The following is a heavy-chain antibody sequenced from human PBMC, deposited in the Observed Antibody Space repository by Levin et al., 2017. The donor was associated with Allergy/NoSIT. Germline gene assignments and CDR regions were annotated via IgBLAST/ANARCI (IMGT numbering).Heavy chain of an antibody. CDR2: ISDSGSTT. V-gene: IGHV3-23*01. Sequence: SCAGSGFTLSDSATTWVRQAPGEGLVWVSGISDSGSTTYYADSVRGRFTISRDISTNTVFLQMNSLSAEDTALYYCARGSYCTAGTCYSRLGYWGQGTLVTVSS. CDR1: GFTLSDSA. CDR3: ARGSYCTAGTCYSRLGY. J-gene: IGHJ4*02. D-gene: IGHD2-15*01.